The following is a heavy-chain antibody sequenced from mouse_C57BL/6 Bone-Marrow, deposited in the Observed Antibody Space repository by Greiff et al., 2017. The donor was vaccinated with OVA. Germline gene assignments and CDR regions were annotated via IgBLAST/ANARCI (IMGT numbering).Heavy chain of an antibody. CDR1: GYTFTSYW. Sequence: QVQLQQPGAELVKPGASVKLSCKASGYTFTSYWMQWVKQRPGQGLEWIGEIDPSDSYTNYNQKFKGKATLTVDTSSSTAYMQLSSLTSEDSAVYYCARLGNCTFFDDWGQGTTLTVSS. CDR3: ARLGNCTFFDD. V-gene: IGHV1-50*01. J-gene: IGHJ2*01. CDR2: IDPSDSYT. D-gene: IGHD2-1*01.